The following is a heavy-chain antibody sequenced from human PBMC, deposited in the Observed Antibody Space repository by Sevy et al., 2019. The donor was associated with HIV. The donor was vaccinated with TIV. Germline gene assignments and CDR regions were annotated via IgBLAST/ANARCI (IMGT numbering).Heavy chain of an antibody. Sequence: ASVKVSCKASGYSFTNYGIGWVRQAPGQGLEWMGWISGYNGYTNYAQNLQVRVTMTTDTSTSTAYRELRSLRSDDTAIYYCAKEGKNIRAWFDPWGQGTLVTVSS. V-gene: IGHV1-18*01. D-gene: IGHD3-3*02. CDR2: ISGYNGYT. CDR3: AKEGKNIRAWFDP. CDR1: GYSFTNYG. J-gene: IGHJ5*02.